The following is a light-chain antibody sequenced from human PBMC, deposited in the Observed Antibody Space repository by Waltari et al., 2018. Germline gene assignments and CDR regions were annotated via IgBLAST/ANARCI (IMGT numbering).Light chain of an antibody. V-gene: IGKV1-39*01. CDR3: QQAYTSPRT. CDR2: ATS. CDR1: QNIDKY. J-gene: IGKJ3*01. Sequence: DIQMTQSPFSLSASVEDRVTNTCRASQNIDKYLNWYQHKPGEAPRLLIYATSSLQSGVPPRFSGSGSGTDFTLTITSLQREDFATYFCQQAYTSPRTFGPGTKLDL.